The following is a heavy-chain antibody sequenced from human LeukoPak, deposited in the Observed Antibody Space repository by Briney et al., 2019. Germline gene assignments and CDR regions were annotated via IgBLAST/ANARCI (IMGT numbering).Heavy chain of an antibody. D-gene: IGHD3-16*02. J-gene: IGHJ4*02. V-gene: IGHV4-4*02. CDR2: IYHRGST. Sequence: SETLSLTCAVSGGSISSSNWWSWVRQPPGKGLEWIGEIYHRGSTNYNPSLKSRVTISVDKSKNQFSLKLSSVTAADTAVYYCARVNTYDYVWGSYRYLDYWGQGTLVTVSS. CDR1: GGSISSSNW. CDR3: ARVNTYDYVWGSYRYLDY.